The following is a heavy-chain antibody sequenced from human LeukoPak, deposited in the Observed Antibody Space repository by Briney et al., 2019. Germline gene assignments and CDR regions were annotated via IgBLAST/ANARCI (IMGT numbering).Heavy chain of an antibody. CDR3: ARFGMDAAIDY. J-gene: IGHJ4*02. CDR1: GFTFSGYW. CDR2: IKQDASEK. Sequence: GGSLRLSCAASGFTFSGYWMSWVRQAPGKGLEWVATIKQDASEKTYVDSVEGRFTSSRDNAKSSLFLQMNSLRAEDTAVYYCARFGMDAAIDYWGQGTLVTVSS. V-gene: IGHV3-7*01. D-gene: IGHD2-15*01.